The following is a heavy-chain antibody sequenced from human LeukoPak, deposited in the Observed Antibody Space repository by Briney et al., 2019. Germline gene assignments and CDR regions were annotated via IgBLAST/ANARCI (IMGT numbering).Heavy chain of an antibody. CDR2: IYYSGST. V-gene: IGHV4-59*08. CDR3: ARGGRGATLGGYFDL. D-gene: IGHD3-10*01. CDR1: GGSFSGYY. Sequence: SETLSLTCAVYGGSFSGYYWSWIRQPPGKGLEWIGYIYYSGSTNYNPSLKSRVTISVDTSKNQFSLKVGSVTAADTAVYYCARGGRGATLGGYFDLWGQGTLVTVSS. J-gene: IGHJ4*02.